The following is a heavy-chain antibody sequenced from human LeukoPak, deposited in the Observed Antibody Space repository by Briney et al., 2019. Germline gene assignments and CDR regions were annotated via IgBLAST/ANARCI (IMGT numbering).Heavy chain of an antibody. D-gene: IGHD6-13*01. CDR2: ISGSGGST. J-gene: IGHJ4*02. Sequence: GGSLRLSCAASGFTFSSYAMSWVRQAPGKGLEWVSGISGSGGSTYYADSVKGRFTISRDNSKNTLYLQMNSLRAEDTAVYYCARDPRVAATGYSGGYWGQGTLVTVSS. CDR3: ARDPRVAATGYSGGY. V-gene: IGHV3-23*01. CDR1: GFTFSSYA.